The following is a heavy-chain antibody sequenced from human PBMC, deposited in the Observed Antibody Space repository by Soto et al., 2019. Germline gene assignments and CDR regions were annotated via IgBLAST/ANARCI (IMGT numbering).Heavy chain of an antibody. V-gene: IGHV4-4*07. D-gene: IGHD1-7*01. CDR2: IYTSGST. CDR1: GCSISSYY. J-gene: IGHJ3*02. Sequence: XETLALTCTVSGCSISSYYWSWIRQPAGKGLEWIGRIYTSGSTNYNPSLKSRVTMSVDTSKNQFSLKLSSVTAADTAVYYCARVGKLELQGGAFDIWGQGSMVTVSS. CDR3: ARVGKLELQGGAFDI.